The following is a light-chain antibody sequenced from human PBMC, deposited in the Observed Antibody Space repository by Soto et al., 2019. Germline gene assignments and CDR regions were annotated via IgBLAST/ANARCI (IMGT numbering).Light chain of an antibody. CDR2: GAS. J-gene: IGKJ5*01. CDR3: QQKVT. V-gene: IGKV3-20*01. CDR1: QSVSSSY. Sequence: EFVLTQSPGTLSLSPGERATLSCRASQSVSSSYLAWYQQKPGQAPRLLIYGASSRATGIPDRFSGSGSGTDFTLTISRLEPEDFAVYYCQQKVTFGQGTRLEIK.